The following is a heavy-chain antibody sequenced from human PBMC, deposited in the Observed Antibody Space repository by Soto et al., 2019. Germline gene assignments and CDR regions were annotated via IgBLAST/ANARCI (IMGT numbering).Heavy chain of an antibody. CDR2: IAYDGSNE. CDR1: GFTFRNYA. CDR3: VRGWIPDQHVGYLQS. Sequence: QVQLVESGGGVVQPGRSLRLSCAASGFTFRNYAMHWVRQAPGKGLECLAVIAYDGSNEFYRDSVKGRFTISRDNSKNTLYLHMNSLTADDSAIYYCVRGWIPDQHVGYLQSWGRGTQVSVSA. D-gene: IGHD1-26*01. V-gene: IGHV3-30-3*01. J-gene: IGHJ5*02.